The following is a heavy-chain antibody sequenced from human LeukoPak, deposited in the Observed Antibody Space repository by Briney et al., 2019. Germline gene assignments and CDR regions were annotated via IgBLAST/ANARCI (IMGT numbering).Heavy chain of an antibody. Sequence: PSETLSLTCAVYGGSFSGYYWSWIRQPPGKGLEWIGEINHSGSTYYNPSLKSRVTISVDTSKNQFSLKLSSVTAADTAVYYCARRGRGSSSLSRRAYDYWGQGTLVTVSS. D-gene: IGHD6-13*01. J-gene: IGHJ4*02. CDR1: GGSFSGYY. CDR3: ARRGRGSSSLSRRAYDY. CDR2: INHSGST. V-gene: IGHV4-34*01.